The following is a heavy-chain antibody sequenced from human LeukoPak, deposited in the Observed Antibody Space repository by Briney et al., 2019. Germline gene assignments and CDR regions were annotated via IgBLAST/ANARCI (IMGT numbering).Heavy chain of an antibody. Sequence: PRGSLRLSCAASGFTFSSYWMHWVRQAPGKGLVWVSRINSDGSSTSYADSVKGRFTISRDNAKTTLYLQMNSLRAEDTAVYYCARARITIFGVVTHFDYWGQGTLVTVSS. CDR2: INSDGSST. CDR3: ARARITIFGVVTHFDY. CDR1: GFTFSSYW. J-gene: IGHJ4*02. V-gene: IGHV3-74*01. D-gene: IGHD3-3*01.